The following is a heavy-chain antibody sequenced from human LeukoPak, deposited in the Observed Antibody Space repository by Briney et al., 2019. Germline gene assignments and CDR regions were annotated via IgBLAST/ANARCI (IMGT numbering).Heavy chain of an antibody. CDR1: GFTVSSNY. D-gene: IGHD1-26*01. V-gene: IGHV3-66*01. J-gene: IGHJ4*02. Sequence: GGSLRLSCAASGFTVSSNYMSWVRQAPGKGLEWVSVIYSGGTTSYADSVKGGFTISRDSSKNTVYLQMTSLRPEDTPVYYCARDFDSGNYYSLGYWGQGTLVTVSS. CDR2: IYSGGTT. CDR3: ARDFDSGNYYSLGY.